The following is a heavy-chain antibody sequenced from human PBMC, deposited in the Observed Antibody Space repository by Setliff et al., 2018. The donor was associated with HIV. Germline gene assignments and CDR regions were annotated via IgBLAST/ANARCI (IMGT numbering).Heavy chain of an antibody. CDR3: ARLHLRVPHSIFDY. CDR1: GGSLRGYY. D-gene: IGHD2-2*01. J-gene: IGHJ4*02. V-gene: IGHV4-34*01. CDR2: ISHTGNI. Sequence: SETLSLTCAVYGGSLRGYYWSWVRQSPLKGLEWIGEISHTGNINYNTALSNRVTVSVDTSKNQFSLKLTSVTAADTAVYFCARLHLRVPHSIFDYWSPGTMVTVSS.